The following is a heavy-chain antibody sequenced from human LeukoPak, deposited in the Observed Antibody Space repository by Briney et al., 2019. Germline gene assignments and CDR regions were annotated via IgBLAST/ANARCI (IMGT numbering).Heavy chain of an antibody. J-gene: IGHJ4*02. D-gene: IGHD3-22*01. CDR1: GFTFSSYW. CDR3: AKVPYYDSSGYYDY. V-gene: IGHV3-30*02. CDR2: IRYDGSDK. Sequence: GGSLRLSCAASGFTFSSYWMSWVRQAPGKGLEWVAFIRYDGSDKYYADSVKGRFTISRDISKNTLFLQMNSLRAEDTAVYYCAKVPYYDSSGYYDYWGQGTLVTVSS.